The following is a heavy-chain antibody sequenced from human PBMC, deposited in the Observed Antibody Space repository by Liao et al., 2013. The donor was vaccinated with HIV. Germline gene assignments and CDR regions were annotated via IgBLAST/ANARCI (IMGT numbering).Heavy chain of an antibody. CDR1: GGSIGSTSYY. CDR2: IYTSGST. Sequence: QVQLQESGPGLVKPSQTLSLTCTVSGGSIGSTSYYWSWIRQPAGKGLEWIGRIYTSGSTSYSPSLKSRVTISVDTSKNQFSLRLGSVTAADTAVYYCARDVAAAGTGYMDVWGKGTTVTVSS. D-gene: IGHD6-13*01. J-gene: IGHJ6*03. V-gene: IGHV4-61*02. CDR3: ARDVAAAGTGYMDV.